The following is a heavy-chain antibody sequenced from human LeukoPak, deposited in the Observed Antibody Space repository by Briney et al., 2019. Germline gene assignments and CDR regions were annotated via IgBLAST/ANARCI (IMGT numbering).Heavy chain of an antibody. Sequence: SETLSLTCTVSGASISSGSYYWNWIRQPAGKGLEWIGHIYTSGSTNYSPSLKSRVTISVDTSKNQFSLNLSSVTAADTAVYYCAKVHRAAIFGVVRESPYWGQGTLVTVSS. CDR3: AKVHRAAIFGVVRESPY. CDR2: IYTSGST. CDR1: GASISSGSYY. J-gene: IGHJ4*02. D-gene: IGHD3-3*01. V-gene: IGHV4-61*09.